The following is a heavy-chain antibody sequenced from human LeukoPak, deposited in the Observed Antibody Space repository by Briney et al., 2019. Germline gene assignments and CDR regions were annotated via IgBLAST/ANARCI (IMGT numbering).Heavy chain of an antibody. CDR1: GFTFSTYE. V-gene: IGHV3-48*03. J-gene: IGHJ4*02. D-gene: IGHD1-26*01. Sequence: GGPLRLSCAASGFTFSTYEMNWLRQAPGKGLEWVSYISSSGSTRYYADSVKGRFTISRDNAKNSLYLQMNSLRAEDTALYYCARDFGQWELNGGYYFDYWGQGTLVTVSS. CDR2: ISSSGSTR. CDR3: ARDFGQWELNGGYYFDY.